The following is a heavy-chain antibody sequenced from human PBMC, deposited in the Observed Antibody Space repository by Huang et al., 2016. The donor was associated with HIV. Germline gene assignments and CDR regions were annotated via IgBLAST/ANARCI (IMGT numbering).Heavy chain of an antibody. CDR3: ARVESRRYYDSSGYYY. V-gene: IGHV1-69*01. D-gene: IGHD3-22*01. CDR1: GGTFSSYA. J-gene: IGHJ4*02. CDR2: IIPIFGTA. Sequence: QVKLVQSGAEVKKPGSSVKVSCKASGGTFSSYAISWVRQAPGQGLEWMGGIIPIFGTANYAQKFQGRVTITADESTSTAYMELSSLRSEDTAVYYCARVESRRYYDSSGYYYWGQGTLVTVSS.